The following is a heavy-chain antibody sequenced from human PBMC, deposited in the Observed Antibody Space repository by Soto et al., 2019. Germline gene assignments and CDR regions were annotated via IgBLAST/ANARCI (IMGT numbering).Heavy chain of an antibody. CDR2: INAGNGNT. Sequence: QVQLVQSGAEEKKPGASVKVSCKASGYTFTSYAMHWVRQAPGQRLEWMGWINAGNGNTKYSQKFQGRVTITRDTAASTAYMELSSLRSEDTAVYYCARVTGYYYVDYWGQGTLVTVSS. V-gene: IGHV1-3*05. CDR1: GYTFTSYA. D-gene: IGHD3-9*01. J-gene: IGHJ4*02. CDR3: ARVTGYYYVDY.